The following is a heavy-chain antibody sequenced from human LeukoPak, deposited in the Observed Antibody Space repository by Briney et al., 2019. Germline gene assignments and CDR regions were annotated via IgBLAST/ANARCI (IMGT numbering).Heavy chain of an antibody. V-gene: IGHV3-7*01. D-gene: IGHD1-1*01. CDR1: GFSFSTYW. CDR3: TRGTIQLTDY. J-gene: IGHJ4*02. Sequence: PGGSLRLSCAASGFSFSTYWMSWVRQVPGKGLEWVANIKQDGSDKYYVDSVKGRFTISRDNAKNSLYLQMNSLRAEDTAVYYCTRGTIQLTDYWGRGTLLTVSS. CDR2: IKQDGSDK.